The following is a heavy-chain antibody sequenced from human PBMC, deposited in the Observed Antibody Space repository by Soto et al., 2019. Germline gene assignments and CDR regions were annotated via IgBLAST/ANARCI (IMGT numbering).Heavy chain of an antibody. J-gene: IGHJ4*02. V-gene: IGHV4-31*03. Sequence: QVQLQESGPGLVKPSQTLSLTCTVSGGSISSGGYYWSWIRQHPGKVLEWIGYIYYSGRTYYNPSRKNRVTISVDTYKNQFSLKLSSVTAADTAVYYCAKDLAYGEKDYWGQGTLVTVSS. CDR2: IYYSGRT. D-gene: IGHD4-17*01. CDR3: AKDLAYGEKDY. CDR1: GGSISSGGYY.